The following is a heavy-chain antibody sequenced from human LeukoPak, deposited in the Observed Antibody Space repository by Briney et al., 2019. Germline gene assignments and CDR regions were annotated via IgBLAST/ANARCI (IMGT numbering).Heavy chain of an antibody. V-gene: IGHV4-30-2*01. CDR3: ARDFGTNFDY. CDR1: GGSISSGGYS. Sequence: SETLSLTCAVSGGSISSGGYSWSWIRQPPGKGLEWIGYIYHSGSTYYNPSLKSRVTISVDRSKNQFSLKLSSVTAADTAVYYCARDFGTNFDYWGQGTLVTVSS. J-gene: IGHJ4*02. CDR2: IYHSGST. D-gene: IGHD3-3*01.